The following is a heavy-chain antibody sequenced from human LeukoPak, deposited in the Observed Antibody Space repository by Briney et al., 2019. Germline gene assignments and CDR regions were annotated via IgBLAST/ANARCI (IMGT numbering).Heavy chain of an antibody. J-gene: IGHJ4*02. CDR2: IRSKANSYAT. D-gene: IGHD2-21*01. CDR1: GFTFSGSA. V-gene: IGHV3-73*01. Sequence: GGSLRLSCAAPGFTFSGSAMHWVRQASGKGLEWVGRIRSKANSYATAYAASVKGRFTISRDDSKNTAYLQMNSLKTEDTAVYYCTRSLLATGLWWDRDYWGQGTLVTVSS. CDR3: TRSLLATGLWWDRDY.